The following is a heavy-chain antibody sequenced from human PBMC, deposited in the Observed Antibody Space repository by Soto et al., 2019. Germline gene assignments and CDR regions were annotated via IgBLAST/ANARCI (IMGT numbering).Heavy chain of an antibody. V-gene: IGHV3-30*18. D-gene: IGHD5-12*01. CDR1: GFTFSSYG. CDR3: VKDRGRGYPKLDAFDI. Sequence: QVQLVESGGGVVQPGRSLRLSCAASGFTFSSYGMHWVRQAPGKGLEWVAVISYDGSNKYYADSVKGRFTISRDNSKNTLYLQMNSLRAEDTAVYYCVKDRGRGYPKLDAFDIWGQGTMVTVSS. CDR2: ISYDGSNK. J-gene: IGHJ3*02.